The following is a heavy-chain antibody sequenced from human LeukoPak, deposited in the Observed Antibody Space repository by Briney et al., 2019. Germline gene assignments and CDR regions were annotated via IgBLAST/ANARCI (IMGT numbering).Heavy chain of an antibody. CDR2: ISYDGSNK. V-gene: IGHV3-30*04. Sequence: PGGSLRLSCAASGFTSSSYAMHWVRQAPGKGLEWVAVISYDGSNKYYADSVKGRFTISRDNSKNTLYLQMNSLRAEDTAVYYCARSGYYDSSGYYYVRQAFDIWGQGTMVTVSS. D-gene: IGHD3-22*01. CDR3: ARSGYYDSSGYYYVRQAFDI. CDR1: GFTSSSYA. J-gene: IGHJ3*02.